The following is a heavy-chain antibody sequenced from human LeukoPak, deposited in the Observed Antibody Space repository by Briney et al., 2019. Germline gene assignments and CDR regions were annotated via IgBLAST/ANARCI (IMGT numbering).Heavy chain of an antibody. V-gene: IGHV1-2*04. D-gene: IGHD1-26*01. J-gene: IGHJ4*02. Sequence: ASVKVSCKASGYSFTDYYIHWVRQAPGQRLEWMGWINPFSGGTKYAQKFQGWVTMTRDTSTSTAYMELRSLRSDDTAVYYCARDEEGATDYWGQGTLVTVSS. CDR3: ARDEEGATDY. CDR2: INPFSGGT. CDR1: GYSFTDYY.